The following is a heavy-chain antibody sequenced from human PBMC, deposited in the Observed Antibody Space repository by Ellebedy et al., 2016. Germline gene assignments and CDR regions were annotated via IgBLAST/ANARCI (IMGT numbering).Heavy chain of an antibody. CDR1: GFTVSSNY. CDR2: IYSGGST. CDR3: ARDGWVLGAVKGLDY. Sequence: GGSLRLSCAASGFTVSSNYMNWVRQAPGKGLEWVSVIYSGGSTYYADSVKGRFTISRDKSKNTLSLQMNSLRPEDTAVYYCARDGWVLGAVKGLDYWGRGTLVTVSS. J-gene: IGHJ4*02. D-gene: IGHD3-3*01. V-gene: IGHV3-53*05.